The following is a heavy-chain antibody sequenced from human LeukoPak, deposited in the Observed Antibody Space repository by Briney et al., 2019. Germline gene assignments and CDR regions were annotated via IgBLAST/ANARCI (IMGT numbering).Heavy chain of an antibody. V-gene: IGHV3-23*01. D-gene: IGHD3-3*01. CDR3: AKDALYYEFWSGYYKAQYYFDY. J-gene: IGHJ4*02. CDR2: ISGSGGST. CDR1: VFIFSSYA. Sequence: GGSLSLSCAASVFIFSSYAMRWVRQPPGKGLEGVSAISGSGGSTYYADSVRGRFTIARDNSKNPMYLQMTSLRADDTAVYYCAKDALYYEFWSGYYKAQYYFDYWGQGTLVTVSS.